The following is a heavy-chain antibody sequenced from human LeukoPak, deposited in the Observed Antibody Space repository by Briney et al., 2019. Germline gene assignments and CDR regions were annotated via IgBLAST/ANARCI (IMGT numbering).Heavy chain of an antibody. J-gene: IGHJ4*02. CDR3: ARERRHYYGSGS. Sequence: GGSLRLSCAASGFTFSSYAMSWVRQAPGKGLEWVANIKQDGSEKYYVDSVKGRFTISRDNAKNSLYLQMNSLRAEDTAVYYCARERRHYYGSGSWGQGTLVTVSS. V-gene: IGHV3-7*01. D-gene: IGHD3-10*01. CDR1: GFTFSSYA. CDR2: IKQDGSEK.